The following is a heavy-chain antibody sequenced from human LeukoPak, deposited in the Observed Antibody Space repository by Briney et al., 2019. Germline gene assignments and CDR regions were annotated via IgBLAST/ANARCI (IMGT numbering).Heavy chain of an antibody. CDR2: ISYDGGNK. CDR1: GFTFSSYA. D-gene: IGHD3-22*01. V-gene: IGHV3-30-3*01. CDR3: AREYYYDSSGSI. Sequence: GGSLRLSCAASGFTFSSYAMHWVRQAPGKGLEWVAVISYDGGNKYYADSVKGRFTISRDNSKNTLYLQMNSLRAEDTAVYYCAREYYYDSSGSIWGQGTMVTVSS. J-gene: IGHJ3*02.